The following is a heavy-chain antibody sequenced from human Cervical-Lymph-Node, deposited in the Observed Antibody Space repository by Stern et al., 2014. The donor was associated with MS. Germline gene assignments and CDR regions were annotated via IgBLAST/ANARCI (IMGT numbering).Heavy chain of an antibody. J-gene: IGHJ6*02. V-gene: IGHV1-69*01. CDR2: IIPIFGTA. Sequence: VQLVQSGAEVKKHGYSVQGSCKASGGTFSSYAISWVRQAPGQGLEWMGGIIPIFGTANYAQKCQGRVTITADESTSTAYMELSSLRSEDTAVYYCARSRLLGGPSYYGMDVWGQGTTVTVSS. CDR3: ARSRLLGGPSYYGMDV. CDR1: GGTFSSYA. D-gene: IGHD3-16*01.